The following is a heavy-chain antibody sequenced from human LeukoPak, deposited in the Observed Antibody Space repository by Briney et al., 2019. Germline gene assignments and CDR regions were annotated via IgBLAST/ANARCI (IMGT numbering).Heavy chain of an antibody. V-gene: IGHV1-3*01. J-gene: IGHJ4*02. CDR2: INAGNGNT. CDR3: ARVRRIAVAGTPGIFDY. D-gene: IGHD6-19*01. CDR1: GYTFTSYA. Sequence: ASVKVSCQASGYTFTSYAMHWVRQAPGQRLEWMGWINAGNGNTKYSQKFQGRVTITRDTSASTAYMELSSLRSEDTAVYYCARVRRIAVAGTPGIFDYRGQGTLVTVSS.